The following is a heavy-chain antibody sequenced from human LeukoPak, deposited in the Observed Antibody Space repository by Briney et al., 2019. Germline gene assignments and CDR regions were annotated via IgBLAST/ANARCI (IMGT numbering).Heavy chain of an antibody. D-gene: IGHD7-27*01. CDR3: TTYKNWVAGDV. CDR1: AFTFSSYW. V-gene: IGHV3-7*01. Sequence: GGSLRLPCEASAFTFSSYWMSWVRQAPGKGLEWVANIKEDGSEEHYVDSVKGRFTVSRDNARNSLFLQMNSLRVEDTAVYYCTTYKNWVAGDVWGQGTTVSVSS. J-gene: IGHJ6*02. CDR2: IKEDGSEE.